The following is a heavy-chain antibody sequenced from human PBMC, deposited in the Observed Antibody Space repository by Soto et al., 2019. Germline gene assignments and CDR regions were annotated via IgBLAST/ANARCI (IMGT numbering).Heavy chain of an antibody. CDR2: ISGYNGDT. CDR1: GYTFSRYG. D-gene: IGHD2-8*01. Sequence: QGQLVQSGGEVKKSGASVKVSCKASGYTFSRYGISWVRQAPGQGLEWMGWISGYNGDTNYAQKFQGRVTMTIDTSTTTAYMELSSLTSDDTAVYYCAKNGQPPYYYDGLDVWGQGTTVTVSS. CDR3: AKNGQPPYYYDGLDV. J-gene: IGHJ6*02. V-gene: IGHV1-18*01.